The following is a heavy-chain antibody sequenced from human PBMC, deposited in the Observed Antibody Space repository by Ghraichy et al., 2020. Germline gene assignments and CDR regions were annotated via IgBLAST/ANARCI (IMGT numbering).Heavy chain of an antibody. CDR1: GFTFSSYA. D-gene: IGHD2-21*01. Sequence: GGSLRLSCAASGFTFSSYAMSWVRQAPGKGLEWVSAISGSGGSTYYADSVQGRFTISRDNSKNPLYLQMNSLRAEDTAVYYCAKDRALIYCGGDCYFSQGADAFDIWGQGTMVTVSS. V-gene: IGHV3-23*01. CDR2: ISGSGGST. J-gene: IGHJ3*02. CDR3: AKDRALIYCGGDCYFSQGADAFDI.